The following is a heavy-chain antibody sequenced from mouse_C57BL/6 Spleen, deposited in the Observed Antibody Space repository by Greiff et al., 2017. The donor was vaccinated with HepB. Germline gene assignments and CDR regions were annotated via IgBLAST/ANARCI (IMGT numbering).Heavy chain of an antibody. CDR2: IYPGDGDT. Sequence: VKLQESGPELVKPGASVKISCKASGYAFSSSWMNWVKQRPGKGLEWIGRIYPGDGDTNYNGKFKGKATLTADKSSSTAYMQLSSLTSEDSAVYFCARSGDYDVWYYAMDYWGQGTSVTVSS. CDR3: ARSGDYDVWYYAMDY. CDR1: GYAFSSSW. V-gene: IGHV1-82*01. J-gene: IGHJ4*01. D-gene: IGHD2-4*01.